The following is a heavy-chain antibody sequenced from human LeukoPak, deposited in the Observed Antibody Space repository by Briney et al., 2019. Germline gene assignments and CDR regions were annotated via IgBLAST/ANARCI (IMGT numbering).Heavy chain of an antibody. V-gene: IGHV3-23*01. D-gene: IGHD3-9*01. CDR2: ISGSGGST. J-gene: IGHJ4*02. Sequence: GGSPRLSCAASGFTFSSYAMSWVRQAPGKGLEWVSAISGSGGSTYYADSVKGRFTISRDNSKNTLYLQMNSLRAEDTAVYYCAKDRQRVLRYFDWGFDYWGQGTLVTVSS. CDR3: AKDRQRVLRYFDWGFDY. CDR1: GFTFSSYA.